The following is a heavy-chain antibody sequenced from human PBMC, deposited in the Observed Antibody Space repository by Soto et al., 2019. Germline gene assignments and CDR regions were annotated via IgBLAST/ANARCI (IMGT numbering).Heavy chain of an antibody. V-gene: IGHV4-59*08. J-gene: IGHJ4*02. D-gene: IGHD4-17*01. CDR3: ARRYGALFDY. CDR1: GGSISSYY. Sequence: QVQLQESGPGLVKPSETLSLTCTVSGGSISSYYWSWIRQPPGKGLEWIGYIYYSGSTNYNPSLKSRVTISVDTSKNQFSLKLSSVTAADPAVYYCARRYGALFDYWGQGTLVTVSS. CDR2: IYYSGST.